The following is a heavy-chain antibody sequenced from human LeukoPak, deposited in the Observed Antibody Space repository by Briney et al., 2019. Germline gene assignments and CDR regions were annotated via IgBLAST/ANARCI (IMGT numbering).Heavy chain of an antibody. J-gene: IGHJ4*02. CDR3: AKDRSSGYYPY. V-gene: IGHV3-30-3*01. CDR1: GFTFSSYA. CDR2: ISYDGSNK. Sequence: GGSLRLSCAASGFTFSSYAMHWVRQAPGKGLEWVAVISYDGSNKYYADSVKGRFTISRDNSKNTLYLQMNSLRAEDTAVYYCAKDRSSGYYPYWGQGTLVTVSS. D-gene: IGHD3-22*01.